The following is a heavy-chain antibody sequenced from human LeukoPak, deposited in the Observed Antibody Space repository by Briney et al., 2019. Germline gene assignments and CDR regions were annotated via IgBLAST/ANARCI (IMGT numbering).Heavy chain of an antibody. J-gene: IGHJ6*03. V-gene: IGHV3-7*03. CDR2: IKQDGSEK. Sequence: PGGSLRLSCAASGFTFSSYWMSWVRQAPGKGLEWVANIKQDGSEKYYVDSAKGRFTISRDNAKNSLYLQMNSLRAEDTAVYYCARDIRPYGDYAPVGYYYMDVWGKGTTVTVSS. CDR1: GFTFSSYW. D-gene: IGHD4-17*01. CDR3: ARDIRPYGDYAPVGYYYMDV.